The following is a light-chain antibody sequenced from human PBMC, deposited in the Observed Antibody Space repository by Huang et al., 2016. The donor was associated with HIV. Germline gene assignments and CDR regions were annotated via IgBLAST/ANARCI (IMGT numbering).Light chain of an antibody. V-gene: IGKV4-1*01. J-gene: IGKJ2*01. CDR2: WAS. CDR3: HQYYNTPYT. CDR1: QSVLDNSNNKNC. Sequence: DIVMTQSPDSLAVSLGERATINCTSSQSVLDNSNNKNCLAWFQQKPGQPPKLLIYWASSRESGVPDRFSDSGSGTDFTLTISSLQAEDVAVYYCHQYYNTPYTFGQGTKLEIK.